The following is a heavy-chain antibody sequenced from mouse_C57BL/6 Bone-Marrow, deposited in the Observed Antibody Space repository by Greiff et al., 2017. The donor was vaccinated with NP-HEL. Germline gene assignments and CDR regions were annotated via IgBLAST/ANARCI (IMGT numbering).Heavy chain of an antibody. J-gene: IGHJ2*01. Sequence: DVKLVESGGELVKPGGSLKLSCAASGFTFSSYGMSWVRQTPDKRLEWVATISSGGSYTYYPDSVKGRFTISRDNAKNTLYLQMSSLKSEDTAMYYCARHYYSNYFDYWGQGTTLTVSS. V-gene: IGHV5-6*02. CDR2: ISSGGSYT. CDR3: ARHYYSNYFDY. CDR1: GFTFSSYG. D-gene: IGHD2-5*01.